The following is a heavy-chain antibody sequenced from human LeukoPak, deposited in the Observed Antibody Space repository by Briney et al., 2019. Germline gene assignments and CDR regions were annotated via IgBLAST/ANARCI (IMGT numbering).Heavy chain of an antibody. J-gene: IGHJ4*02. D-gene: IGHD4-11*01. V-gene: IGHV1-2*06. Sequence: ASVKVSCKASGGTFSSYAISWVRQAPGQGLEWMGRINPNSGGTNYAQKFQGRVTMTRDTSISTAYMELSRLRSDDTAVYYCARVRSTVATGPFLDYWGQGTLVTVSS. CDR3: ARVRSTVATGPFLDY. CDR2: INPNSGGT. CDR1: GGTFSSYA.